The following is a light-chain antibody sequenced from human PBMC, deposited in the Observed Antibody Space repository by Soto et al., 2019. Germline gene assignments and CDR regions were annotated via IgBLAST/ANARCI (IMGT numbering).Light chain of an antibody. Sequence: QSALAQPASVSGSPGQSITISCTGTSSDIGRYDLVSWYQQHPGKAPKLMIYEVTKRPAGVSDRFSGSKSGNTAYLTVSGLQAEDEADYYCSSDAGSNKMFGGGTKLTVL. CDR2: EVT. J-gene: IGLJ3*02. CDR3: SSDAGSNKM. CDR1: SSDIGRYDL. V-gene: IGLV2-14*02.